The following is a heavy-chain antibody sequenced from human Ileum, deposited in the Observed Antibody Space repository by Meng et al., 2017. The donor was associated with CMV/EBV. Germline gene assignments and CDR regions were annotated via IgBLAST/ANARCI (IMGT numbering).Heavy chain of an antibody. CDR3: AKGGMAAGGMGY. CDR2: ISDSGDSGRST. V-gene: IGHV3-23*01. Sequence: SGFTFSRYAMSWVRQAPGKGLEWVSTISDSGDSGRSTYYADSVKGRFTISRDNSKNTLYLQMNSLRVDDTAAYYCAKGGMAAGGMGYWGQGTLVTVSS. D-gene: IGHD6-13*01. J-gene: IGHJ4*02. CDR1: GFTFSRYA.